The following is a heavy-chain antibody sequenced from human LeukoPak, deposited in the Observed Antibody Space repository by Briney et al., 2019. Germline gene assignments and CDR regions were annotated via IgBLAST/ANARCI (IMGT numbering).Heavy chain of an antibody. Sequence: SETLSLTCAVSNGSFSAYYWSWIRQSPGKGLQWIGEISHSGSTNYNPSLKLRVSISLDMSKNHFSLRLCSVTAADTAVYFCARRYCSGGSCYMRGYYGMDVWATGTTVIVSS. CDR2: ISHSGST. J-gene: IGHJ6*04. V-gene: IGHV4-34*01. CDR1: NGSFSAYY. D-gene: IGHD2-15*01. CDR3: ARRYCSGGSCYMRGYYGMDV.